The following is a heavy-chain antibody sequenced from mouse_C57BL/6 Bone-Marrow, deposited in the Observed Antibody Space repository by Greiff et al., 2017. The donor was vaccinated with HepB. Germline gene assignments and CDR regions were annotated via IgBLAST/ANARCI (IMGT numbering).Heavy chain of an antibody. J-gene: IGHJ2*01. CDR3: AREGNYYGSSYGGFFDY. D-gene: IGHD1-1*01. Sequence: VQLKESGPGLVKPSQTVFLTCTVTGISITTGNYRWSWIRQFPGNKLEWIGYIYYSGTITYNPSLTSRTTITSDTPKNQFFLEMNSLTAEDTATYYCAREGNYYGSSYGGFFDYWGQGTTLTVSS. CDR2: IYYSGTI. V-gene: IGHV3-5*01. CDR1: GISITTGNYR.